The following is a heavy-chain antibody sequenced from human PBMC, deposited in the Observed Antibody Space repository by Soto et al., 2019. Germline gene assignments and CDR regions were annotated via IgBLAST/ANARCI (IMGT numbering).Heavy chain of an antibody. CDR2: IYHDGNT. J-gene: IGHJ4*02. V-gene: IGHV4-59*01. D-gene: IGHD4-17*01. CDR1: GGSISTYY. Sequence: PSETLSLTCTVSGGSISTYYWSWIRQPPGKGLQWIAYIYHDGNTYYNPSLKSRVTISIDTSKNQFSLKMNSVTAADTAVYYCTRSMTTVTTNDYWGQGSLVTVS. CDR3: TRSMTTVTTNDY.